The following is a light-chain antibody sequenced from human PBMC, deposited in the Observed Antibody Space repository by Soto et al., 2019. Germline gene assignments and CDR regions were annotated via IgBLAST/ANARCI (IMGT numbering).Light chain of an antibody. CDR3: LQDHSYPWT. V-gene: IGKV1-6*01. J-gene: IGKJ1*01. CDR1: TGIRND. CDR2: TAP. Sequence: AIQMTQSPSPLSASVRARASITCRVSTGIRNDLGWYQENPGKDPTLVIHTAPTLRSGVPSRVSGSGSGTAFTLTISSLPPEDFATYYCLQDHSYPWTFSQGTKVEIK.